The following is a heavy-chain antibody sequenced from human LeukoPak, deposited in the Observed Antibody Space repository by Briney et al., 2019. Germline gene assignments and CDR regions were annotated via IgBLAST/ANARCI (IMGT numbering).Heavy chain of an antibody. J-gene: IGHJ4*02. D-gene: IGHD3-9*01. V-gene: IGHV4-4*02. Sequence: SETLSLTCAVSGGSISSSNWWSWVRQPPGKGLEWIGRIYTSGSTNYNPSLKSRVTISVDTSKNQFSLKLSSVTAADTAVYYCARGSGGNYDILTGYYKGNDYWGQGTLVTVSS. CDR2: IYTSGST. CDR1: GGSISSSNW. CDR3: ARGSGGNYDILTGYYKGNDY.